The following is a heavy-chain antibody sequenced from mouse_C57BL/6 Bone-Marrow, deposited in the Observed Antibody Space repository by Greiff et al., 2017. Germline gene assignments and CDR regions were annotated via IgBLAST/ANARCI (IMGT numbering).Heavy chain of an antibody. CDR3: ARGEVTTGVAHYFDY. D-gene: IGHD1-1*01. Sequence: VQLQQSGPELVKPGASVKISCKASGYSFTGYYMNWVKQSPEKSLEWIGEINPSTGGTTYNQKFKAKATLTVDKSSSTAYMQLKSLTSEDSAVYYCARGEVTTGVAHYFDYWGQGTTLTVSS. CDR2: INPSTGGT. V-gene: IGHV1-42*01. CDR1: GYSFTGYY. J-gene: IGHJ2*01.